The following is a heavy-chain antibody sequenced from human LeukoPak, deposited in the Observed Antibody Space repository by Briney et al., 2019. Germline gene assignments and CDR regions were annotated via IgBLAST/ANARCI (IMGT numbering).Heavy chain of an antibody. V-gene: IGHV4-34*01. CDR3: ARGSGVTTFGVVKRENAFDI. D-gene: IGHD3-3*01. Sequence: PSETLSLTCVVYGGSFSGDYWSWIRQPPGKGLEWIGEINHSGSTNYNPSLKSRVTISVDTSKNQFSLKLSSVTAADTAVYYCARGSGVTTFGVVKRENAFDIWGQGTMVTVSS. CDR2: INHSGST. CDR1: GGSFSGDY. J-gene: IGHJ3*02.